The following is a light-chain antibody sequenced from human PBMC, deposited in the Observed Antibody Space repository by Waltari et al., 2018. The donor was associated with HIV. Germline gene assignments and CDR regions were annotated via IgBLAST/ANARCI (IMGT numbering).Light chain of an antibody. V-gene: IGLV2-11*01. Sequence: QSALTQPRSVSGSPGQSVTIPCTGTSSDFGCQNYVSWYQQHPDKAPKPMIYDVSKRPSGVPDRFSGSKSGNTASLTISGLQAEDEADYYCCSYAGSYSNVFGTGTKVTVL. J-gene: IGLJ1*01. CDR2: DVS. CDR3: CSYAGSYSNV. CDR1: SSDFGCQNY.